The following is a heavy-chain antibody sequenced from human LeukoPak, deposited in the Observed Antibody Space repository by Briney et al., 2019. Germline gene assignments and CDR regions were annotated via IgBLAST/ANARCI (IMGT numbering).Heavy chain of an antibody. CDR1: GGSISSYY. Sequence: SETLSLTCTVSGGSISSYYWSWIRQPPGKGLEWIGYIYYSGSTNYNPSLKSRVTISVDTSKNQFSLKLSSVTAADTAVYYCARADDYVGGSYQDQYFQHWGQGTLVTVSS. D-gene: IGHD3-16*02. V-gene: IGHV4-59*01. CDR3: ARADDYVGGSYQDQYFQH. CDR2: IYYSGST. J-gene: IGHJ1*01.